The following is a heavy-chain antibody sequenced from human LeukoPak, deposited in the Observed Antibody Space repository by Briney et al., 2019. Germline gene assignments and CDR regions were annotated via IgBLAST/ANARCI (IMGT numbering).Heavy chain of an antibody. J-gene: IGHJ5*02. V-gene: IGHV3-48*04. Sequence: GGSLRLSCAASGFTFSSYSMNWVRQAPGKGLEWVSYISSSSSTIYYADSVKGRFTISRDNAKNSLYLQMNSLRAEDTAVYYCAKDSSMGATNWFDPWGQGTLVTVSS. D-gene: IGHD1-26*01. CDR1: GFTFSSYS. CDR3: AKDSSMGATNWFDP. CDR2: ISSSSSTI.